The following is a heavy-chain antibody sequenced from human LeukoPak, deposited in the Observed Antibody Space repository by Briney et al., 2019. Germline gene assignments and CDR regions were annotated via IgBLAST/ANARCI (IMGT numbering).Heavy chain of an antibody. J-gene: IGHJ4*02. V-gene: IGHV3-30*03. CDR2: ISYDGSTK. CDR1: GFTFSTYG. D-gene: IGHD5-18*01. Sequence: GGSLRLSCTASGFTFSTYGMHWVRQAPGKGLEWVTLISYDGSTKYYSDSVKGRFTLSRDNSKNTLYLQMNSLRAEDTAVYYCARDPASDTAMPSFDYWGQGTLVTVSS. CDR3: ARDPASDTAMPSFDY.